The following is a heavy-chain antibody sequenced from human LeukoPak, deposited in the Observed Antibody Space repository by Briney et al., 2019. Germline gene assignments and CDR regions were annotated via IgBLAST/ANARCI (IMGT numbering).Heavy chain of an antibody. V-gene: IGHV3-30*04. CDR1: GFTFSSYA. CDR3: AKDPAASSSWSQYFQH. D-gene: IGHD6-13*01. J-gene: IGHJ1*01. Sequence: GGSLRLSCAASGFTFSSYAMHWVRQAPGKGLEWVAVISYDGTNKYYADSVKGRFTISRDNSKNTLYVQMNSLRAEDTAVYYCAKDPAASSSWSQYFQHWGQGTLVTVSS. CDR2: ISYDGTNK.